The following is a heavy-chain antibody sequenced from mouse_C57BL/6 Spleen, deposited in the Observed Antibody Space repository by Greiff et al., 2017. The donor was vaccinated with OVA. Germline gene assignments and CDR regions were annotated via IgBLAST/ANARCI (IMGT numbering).Heavy chain of an antibody. Sequence: VKLQQPGAELVMPGASVKLSCKASGYTFTSYWMHWVKQRPGQGLEWIGEIDPSDSYTNYNQKFKGKATLTVDKSSSTAYMQLSSLTSEDSAVYYCARSGDYDKGFAYWGQGTLVTVSA. CDR2: IDPSDSYT. CDR3: ARSGDYDKGFAY. CDR1: GYTFTSYW. J-gene: IGHJ3*01. V-gene: IGHV1-69*01. D-gene: IGHD2-4*01.